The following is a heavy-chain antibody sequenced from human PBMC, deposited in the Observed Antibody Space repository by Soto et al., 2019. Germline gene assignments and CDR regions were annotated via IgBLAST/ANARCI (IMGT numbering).Heavy chain of an antibody. CDR3: AKDRLAGGFDY. CDR2: VSATAGTT. D-gene: IGHD3-16*01. V-gene: IGHV3-23*01. CDR1: GFTISNYA. Sequence: GGSLRHSCADSGFTISNYAMSWIRQAPGKGLEWVSLVSATAGTTYYTDSVKGRFTISRDNSRNTVYLQMNSLRADDTAVYYCAKDRLAGGFDYWGQGTLVTVSS. J-gene: IGHJ4*02.